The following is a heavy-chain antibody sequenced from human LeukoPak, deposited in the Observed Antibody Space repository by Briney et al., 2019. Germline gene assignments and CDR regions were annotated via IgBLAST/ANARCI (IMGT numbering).Heavy chain of an antibody. V-gene: IGHV1-46*01. J-gene: IGHJ4*02. CDR3: ARDSYLEFAYFQGADY. CDR2: INPSGGST. CDR1: GYTFTSYY. D-gene: IGHD2-2*01. Sequence: ASVKFSCKASGYTFTSYYMHWVRQAPGQGLEWMGVINPSGGSTSYAQKFQGRVTITRDTSTSTVYMDLSSLRSEDTAVYYCARDSYLEFAYFQGADYWGQGTRVTVSS.